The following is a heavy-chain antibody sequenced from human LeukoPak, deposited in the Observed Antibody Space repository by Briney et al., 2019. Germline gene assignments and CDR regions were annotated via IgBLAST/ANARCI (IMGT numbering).Heavy chain of an antibody. CDR2: INTDGSST. V-gene: IGHV3-74*01. D-gene: IGHD5-12*01. J-gene: IGHJ6*02. CDR1: GFTFSSYW. CDR3: AKEEVDIVATIQAYYYYGMDV. Sequence: GGSLRLSCAASGFTFSSYWMHWVRQAPGKGLVWVSRINTDGSSTSYADSVKGRFTISRDNAKNTLYLQMNSLRAEDTAVYYCAKEEVDIVATIQAYYYYGMDVWGQGTTVTVSS.